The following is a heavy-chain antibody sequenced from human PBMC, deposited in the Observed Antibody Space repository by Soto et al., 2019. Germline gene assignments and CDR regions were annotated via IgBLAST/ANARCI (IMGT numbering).Heavy chain of an antibody. J-gene: IGHJ6*02. D-gene: IGHD6-6*01. V-gene: IGHV4-30-2*03. CDR1: GGSISSGGYS. CDR3: ARHDSSSSEYYYGMDV. Sequence: SETLSLTCAVSGGSISSGGYSWSWIRQPPGKGLEWIGYIYYSGSTYYNPSLKSRVTISVDTSKNEFSLKLSSVTAADTAVYYCARHDSSSSEYYYGMDVWGQGTTVTVS. CDR2: IYYSGST.